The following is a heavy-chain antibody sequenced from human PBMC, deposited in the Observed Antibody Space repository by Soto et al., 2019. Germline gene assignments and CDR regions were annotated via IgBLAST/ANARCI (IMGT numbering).Heavy chain of an antibody. J-gene: IGHJ5*02. CDR2: LNPKSGDT. CDR3: ARGDFDTTANFYAGWFDP. V-gene: IGHV1-2*02. CDR1: GYTFTGYY. Sequence: QVQLVQSGTEVKKAGASVKVTCKASGYTFTGYYIHWLRQAPGQGLEWLGWLNPKSGDTKYAQKFQGRVTMTNDTSISTAYMGLRRLGSDDTAVYYCARGDFDTTANFYAGWFDPWGQGTLVTVSS. D-gene: IGHD2-21*02.